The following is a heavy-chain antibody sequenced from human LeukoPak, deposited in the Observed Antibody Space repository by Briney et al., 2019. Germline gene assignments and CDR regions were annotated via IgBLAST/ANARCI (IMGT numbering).Heavy chain of an antibody. CDR2: IIPIFGTA. Sequence: SVKVSCKASGGTFSSYAISWVRQAPGQGLEWMGGIIPIFGTANYAQKFQGRVTITTDESTSTAYMELSSLRSEDTAVYYCARGVLDFWSGYPTYYFDYWGQGTLVTVSS. D-gene: IGHD3-3*01. J-gene: IGHJ4*02. CDR3: ARGVLDFWSGYPTYYFDY. V-gene: IGHV1-69*05. CDR1: GGTFSSYA.